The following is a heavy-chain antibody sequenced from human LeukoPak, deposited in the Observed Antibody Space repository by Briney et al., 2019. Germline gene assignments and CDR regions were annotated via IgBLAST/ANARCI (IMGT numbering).Heavy chain of an antibody. V-gene: IGHV4-34*01. Sequence: SETLSLTCAVYGGSFSGYYWSWIRQPPGKGLEWIGEINHSGSTNYNPSLKSRVTISVDTSKYQFSLKLSSVTAADTAVYYCARALSITMVRGTPYMDVWGKGTTVTVSS. D-gene: IGHD3-10*01. CDR2: INHSGST. CDR1: GGSFSGYY. CDR3: ARALSITMVRGTPYMDV. J-gene: IGHJ6*03.